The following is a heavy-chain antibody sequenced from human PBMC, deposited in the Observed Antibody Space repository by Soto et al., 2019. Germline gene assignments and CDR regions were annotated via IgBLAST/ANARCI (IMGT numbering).Heavy chain of an antibody. CDR1: GGTFSSYA. V-gene: IGHV1-69*06. CDR3: ARAAADSYNWFDP. CDR2: IIPIFGTA. D-gene: IGHD6-13*01. Sequence: ASVKVSCKASGGTFSSYAISWVRQAPGQGLEWMGGIIPIFGTANYAQKFQGRVTITADKSTSTAYMELSSLRSEDTAVYYCARAAADSYNWFDPWGQGTLVTVSS. J-gene: IGHJ5*02.